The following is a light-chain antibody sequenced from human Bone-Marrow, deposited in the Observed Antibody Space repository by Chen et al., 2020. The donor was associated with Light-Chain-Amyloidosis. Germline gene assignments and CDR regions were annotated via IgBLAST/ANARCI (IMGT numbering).Light chain of an antibody. CDR2: GSS. V-gene: IGKV3-20*01. CDR3: QQYGTSPLT. CDR1: QTIRRNY. Sequence: EIVLTQSPGNRSLSPGEGANLSCRASQTIRRNYLTWYQQKFGQAPRLLIYGSSSRSTCIPDRFTGSVSGTDFTLTINRLEPEDFAMYYCQQYGTSPLTFGGGTKVEIK. J-gene: IGKJ4*01.